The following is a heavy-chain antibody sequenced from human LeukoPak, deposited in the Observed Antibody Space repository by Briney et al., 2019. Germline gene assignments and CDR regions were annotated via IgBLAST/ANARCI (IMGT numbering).Heavy chain of an antibody. Sequence: SETLSLTCVVYGGSLSGYYWNWIRQSPGKGLEWIGEITHSGSTNYTSSLKNRVTMSVDTSKNQFSLRLTSVTAADTAVYYCARFPRWFDPWGQGTLVTVSS. CDR3: ARFPRWFDP. CDR1: GGSLSGYY. V-gene: IGHV4-34*01. J-gene: IGHJ5*02. CDR2: ITHSGST.